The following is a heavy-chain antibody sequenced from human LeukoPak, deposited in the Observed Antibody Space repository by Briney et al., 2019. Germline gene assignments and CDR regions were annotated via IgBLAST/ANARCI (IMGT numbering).Heavy chain of an antibody. CDR3: AKNGDRGAYCTGGTCYPYFYYYMDV. Sequence: GGTLRLSCVASGFTFSTYGMSWVRQAPGKGLEWVSSISSTGGTTYYADSVKGRFTISRDNSKNTLYLQMTSLRAEDTAIYYCAKNGDRGAYCTGGTCYPYFYYYMDVWGKGTTVTI. CDR2: ISSTGGTT. D-gene: IGHD2-15*01. CDR1: GFTFSTYG. V-gene: IGHV3-23*01. J-gene: IGHJ6*03.